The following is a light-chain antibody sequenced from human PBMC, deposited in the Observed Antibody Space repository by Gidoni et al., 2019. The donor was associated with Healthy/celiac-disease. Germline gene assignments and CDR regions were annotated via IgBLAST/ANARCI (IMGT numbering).Light chain of an antibody. CDR1: SSDVGGYNY. J-gene: IGLJ2*01. CDR2: DVS. CDR3: SSYTSSSTLV. V-gene: IGLV2-14*01. Sequence: SALTPPASVSGSPVQSITISCTGTSSDVGGYNYVSWYQQHPGKAPKLMIYDVSNRPSGVSNRFSGSKSGNTASLTISGLQAEDEADYYCSSYTSSSTLVFGGGTKLTVL.